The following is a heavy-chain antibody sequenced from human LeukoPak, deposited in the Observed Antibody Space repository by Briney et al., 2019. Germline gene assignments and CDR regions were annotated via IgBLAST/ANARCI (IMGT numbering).Heavy chain of an antibody. D-gene: IGHD2-2*01. CDR3: VKSNSRYQPWTLDI. J-gene: IGHJ3*02. Sequence: PSQTLSLTCTVSSGSFRTYYWSWIRQPPGKGLEWIGYIFYNEGTSYNPSLKSRVTISVDTSNNQLSLKVNSVTAADTAMYYCVKSNSRYQPWTLDIWGRGTMVTVSS. V-gene: IGHV4-59*01. CDR2: IFYNEGT. CDR1: SGSFRTYY.